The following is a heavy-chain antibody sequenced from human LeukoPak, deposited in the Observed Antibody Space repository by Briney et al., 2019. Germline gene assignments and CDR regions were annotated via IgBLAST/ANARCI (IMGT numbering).Heavy chain of an antibody. CDR3: ARDLLGGGTFDI. Sequence: PGGSLRLSCAASGFTVSNNFMNWVRQAPGKGLEWVSDYADSVKGRFTISRDNSKNTLYLQMNSLRAEDTAVYYCARDLLGGGTFDIWGQGTMVTVSS. J-gene: IGHJ3*02. V-gene: IGHV3-53*01. CDR1: GFTVSNNF. D-gene: IGHD3-16*01.